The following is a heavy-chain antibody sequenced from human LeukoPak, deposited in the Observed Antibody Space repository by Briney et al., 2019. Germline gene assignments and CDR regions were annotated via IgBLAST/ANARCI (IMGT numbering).Heavy chain of an antibody. CDR3: ARDYGIAAAGNFQH. Sequence: SETLSLTXAVYGGSFSGYYWSWIRQPPGKGLEWLGEINHSGSTNYNPSLKSRVTISVDTSKNQFSLKLSSGTAADTAVYYCARDYGIAAAGNFQHWGQGTLVTVSS. CDR1: GGSFSGYY. D-gene: IGHD6-13*01. J-gene: IGHJ1*01. CDR2: INHSGST. V-gene: IGHV4-34*01.